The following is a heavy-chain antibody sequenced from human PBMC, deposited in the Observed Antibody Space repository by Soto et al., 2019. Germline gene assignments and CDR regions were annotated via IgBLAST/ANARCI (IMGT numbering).Heavy chain of an antibody. CDR1: GFTFSSYG. Sequence: GGSLRLSCAASGFTFSSYGMHWVRQAPGKGLEWVAVIWYDGSNKYYADSVKGRFTISRDNSKNTLYLQMNSLRTEDTAMYYCVKEGPITNWYFDYWGQGTLVTVSS. J-gene: IGHJ4*02. CDR3: VKEGPITNWYFDY. D-gene: IGHD1-1*01. CDR2: IWYDGSNK. V-gene: IGHV3-30*02.